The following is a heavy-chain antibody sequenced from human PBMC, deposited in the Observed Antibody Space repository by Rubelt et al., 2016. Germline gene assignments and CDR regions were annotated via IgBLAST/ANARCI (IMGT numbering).Heavy chain of an antibody. D-gene: IGHD2-15*01. CDR1: GDSIRSTDW. J-gene: IGHJ4*02. CDR2: ISQSGDI. V-gene: IGHV4-4*02. CDR3: ARGMGRVRSSDYFDS. Sequence: QVQLQESGPGLVKSSGTLSLTCAVSGDSIRSTDWWSWVRQPPGKGLEWIVEISQSGDINYNPSPKSRVTIPIDKSKTQFPLALTSMTSADTAVFYCARGMGRVRSSDYFDSWGQGTLVTVSS.